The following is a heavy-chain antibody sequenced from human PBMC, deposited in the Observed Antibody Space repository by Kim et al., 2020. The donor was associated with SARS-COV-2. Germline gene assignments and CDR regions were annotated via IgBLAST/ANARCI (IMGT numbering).Heavy chain of an antibody. J-gene: IGHJ3*02. CDR2: INHSGST. D-gene: IGHD5-18*01. CDR3: ASTYGYFAFDI. CDR1: GGSFSGYY. V-gene: IGHV4-34*01. Sequence: SETLSLTCAVYGGSFSGYYWSWIRQPPGKGLEWIGEINHSGSTNYNPSLKSRVTISVDTSKNQFSLKLSSVTAADTAVYYCASTYGYFAFDIWGQGTMVTVSS.